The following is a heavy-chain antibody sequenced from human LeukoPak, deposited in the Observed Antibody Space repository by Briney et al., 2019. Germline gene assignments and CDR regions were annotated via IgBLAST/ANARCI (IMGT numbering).Heavy chain of an antibody. J-gene: IGHJ6*04. CDR1: GFTFSDYS. D-gene: IGHD5-12*01. CDR3: ATNSVATILMAAEPHLDV. V-gene: IGHV3-74*01. Sequence: GGSLTLSCAASGFTFSDYSMNWVRQAPGKGLVWVSCINSDGSSKNYADSEEGRFTISRDNAKNTLYLQMNSLRAEDTAVYYCATNSVATILMAAEPHLDVWGKGTTVTVSS. CDR2: INSDGSSK.